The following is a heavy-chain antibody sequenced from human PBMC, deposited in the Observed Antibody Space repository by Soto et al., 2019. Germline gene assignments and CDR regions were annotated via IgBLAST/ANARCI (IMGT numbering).Heavy chain of an antibody. J-gene: IGHJ3*02. CDR2: MNPNSGNT. CDR1: GYTFTSYD. D-gene: IGHD3-22*01. V-gene: IGHV1-8*01. Sequence: ASVKVSCKASGYTFTSYDINRVRQATGQGLEWMGWMNPNSGNTGYAQKFQGRVTMTRNTSISTAYMELSSLRSEDTAVYYCARGRFGSSGYYYGGSRDAFDIWGQGTMVTVSS. CDR3: ARGRFGSSGYYYGGSRDAFDI.